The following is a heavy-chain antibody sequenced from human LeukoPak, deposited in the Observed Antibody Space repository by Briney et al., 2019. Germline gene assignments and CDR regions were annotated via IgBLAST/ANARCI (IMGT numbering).Heavy chain of an antibody. CDR2: IYTSGST. D-gene: IGHD6-19*01. CDR1: GYSISSSNW. V-gene: IGHV4-28*03. Sequence: SDTLSLTCAVSGYSISSSNWWGWVRQPPGKGLEWIGRIYTSGSTNYNPSLKSRVTISVDTSKNQFSLKLSSVTAADTAVYYCARGGVAGKSGQNLDPWGQGTLVTVSS. CDR3: ARGGVAGKSGQNLDP. J-gene: IGHJ5*02.